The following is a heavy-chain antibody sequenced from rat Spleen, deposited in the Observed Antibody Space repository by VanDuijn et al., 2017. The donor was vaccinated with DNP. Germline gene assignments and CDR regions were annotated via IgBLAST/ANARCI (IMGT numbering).Heavy chain of an antibody. D-gene: IGHD1-12*02. V-gene: IGHV3-1*01. CDR1: GHSVIRNY. CDR2: ISYSGST. CDR3: ARFGSYYYVMDA. J-gene: IGHJ4*01. Sequence: EVQLQESGPGLVKPSQSLSLTCSVTGHSVIRNYWAWIRKFPGNKMEWMGYISYSGSTGFNPSLKSRISITRDTSKNQFFLQLNSVITEDTATYYCARFGSYYYVMDAWGQGASVTVSS.